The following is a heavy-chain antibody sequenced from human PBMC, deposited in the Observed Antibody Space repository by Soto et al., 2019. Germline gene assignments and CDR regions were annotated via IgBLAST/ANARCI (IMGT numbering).Heavy chain of an antibody. J-gene: IGHJ6*02. D-gene: IGHD4-17*01. CDR2: IIPYFGTA. CDR3: ARGPDYGDPRGDYGMDV. Sequence: QVQLGQSVAEVKKPGSSVKVSYKASGGNFSSYANSSVRQAPGQGIEWMGGIIPYFGTANYAQKFQARGTLTADESTSTAYMDPRRLRSEDTAVYYCARGPDYGDPRGDYGMDVWGQGTTVTVCS. CDR1: GGNFSSYA. V-gene: IGHV1-69*01.